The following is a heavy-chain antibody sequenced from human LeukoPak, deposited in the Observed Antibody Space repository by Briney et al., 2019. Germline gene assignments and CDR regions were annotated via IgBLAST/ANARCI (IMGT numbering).Heavy chain of an antibody. CDR1: GFTFSSYS. CDR2: ISSSSSYI. Sequence: PGGSLRLSCAASGFTFSSYSMNWVRQAPGKGLEWVSSISSSSSYIYYADSVKGRFTISRDNAKNSLYLQMNSLRAEDTAVYYCARVGPYNPMVRGAPSYYYYYMDVWGKGTTVTVSS. D-gene: IGHD3-10*01. J-gene: IGHJ6*03. CDR3: ARVGPYNPMVRGAPSYYYYYMDV. V-gene: IGHV3-21*01.